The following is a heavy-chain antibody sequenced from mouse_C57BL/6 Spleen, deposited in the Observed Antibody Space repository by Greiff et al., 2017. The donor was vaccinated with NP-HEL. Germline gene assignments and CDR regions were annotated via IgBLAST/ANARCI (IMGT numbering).Heavy chain of an antibody. J-gene: IGHJ1*03. CDR1: GFTFSDYG. V-gene: IGHV5-17*01. D-gene: IGHD1-1*01. CDR2: LSSGSSTI. Sequence: EVKVVESGGGLVKPGGSLKLSCAASGFTFSDYGMHWVRQAPEQGLEWVAYLSSGSSTISSAATVTGRFTISRDNAKNTLFLQRTRLRSEDTGMYYCARNYGSTPRYVDVWGTGTTVTVSS. CDR3: ARNYGSTPRYVDV.